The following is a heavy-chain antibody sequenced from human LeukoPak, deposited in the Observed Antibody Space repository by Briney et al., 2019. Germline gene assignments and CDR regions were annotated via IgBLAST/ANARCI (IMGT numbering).Heavy chain of an antibody. D-gene: IGHD6-19*01. V-gene: IGHV1-18*01. CDR3: ARDPSNTSGWYIYFDY. J-gene: IGHJ4*02. CDR1: GYTFTRYA. Sequence: VASVKVSCKTSGYTFTRYAITWVRQAPGQGLEWMGWISTYNGDTKYAQKLQGRVTMTADTSTSTAYMELRSLTSDDTAVYYCARDPSNTSGWYIYFDYWGQGTLVTVSS. CDR2: ISTYNGDT.